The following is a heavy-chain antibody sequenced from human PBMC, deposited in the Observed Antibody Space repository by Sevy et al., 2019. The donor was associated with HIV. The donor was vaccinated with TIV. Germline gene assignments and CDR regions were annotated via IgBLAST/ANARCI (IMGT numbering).Heavy chain of an antibody. J-gene: IGHJ6*01. CDR2: ISSSGSTI. V-gene: IGHV3-48*03. CDR1: GFTFSSYE. CDR3: ARDWVVVVAANPYCSYGMDV. D-gene: IGHD2-15*01. Sequence: GGSLRLSCAASGFTFSSYEMNWVRQAPGKGLEWVSYISSSGSTIYYADSVKGRFTISRDNAKNSLYLQMNSLRAEDTAVYYCARDWVVVVAANPYCSYGMDVWGQGTTVTVSS.